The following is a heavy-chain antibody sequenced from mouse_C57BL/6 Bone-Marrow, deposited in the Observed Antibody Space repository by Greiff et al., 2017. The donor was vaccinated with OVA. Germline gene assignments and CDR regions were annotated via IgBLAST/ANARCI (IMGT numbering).Heavy chain of an antibody. CDR2: INPNNGGT. CDR3: ARENPYYGSRGWYFDV. J-gene: IGHJ1*03. D-gene: IGHD1-1*01. CDR1: GYTFTDYY. V-gene: IGHV1-26*01. Sequence: EVQLQQSGPELVKPGASVKISCKASGYTFTDYYMNWVKQSHGKSLEWIGDINPNNGGTSYNQKFKGKATLTVDKSSSTAYMELRSLTSEDSAVYYCARENPYYGSRGWYFDVWGTGTTVTVSS.